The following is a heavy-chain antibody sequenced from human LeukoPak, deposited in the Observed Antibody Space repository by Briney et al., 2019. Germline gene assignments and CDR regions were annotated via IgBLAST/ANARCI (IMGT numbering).Heavy chain of an antibody. Sequence: GGSLRLSCAASGFTLSSYSMNWVRQAPGKGLERVSYISSGSSTIYYADSVKGRFTISRDNAKNSLYLQMNSLRDEDTAVYYCASLGRLYYDSSGYYLDYWGQGALVTVSS. V-gene: IGHV3-48*02. CDR1: GFTLSSYS. J-gene: IGHJ4*02. CDR3: ASLGRLYYDSSGYYLDY. CDR2: ISSGSSTI. D-gene: IGHD3-22*01.